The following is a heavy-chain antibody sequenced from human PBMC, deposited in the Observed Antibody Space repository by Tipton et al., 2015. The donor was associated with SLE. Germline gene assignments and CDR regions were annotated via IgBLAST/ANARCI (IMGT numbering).Heavy chain of an antibody. CDR2: ISAYNGNT. V-gene: IGHV1-18*01. CDR3: ARDLQEYYDYVWGSYNGLNN. J-gene: IGHJ4*02. CDR1: GYTFTSYG. D-gene: IGHD3-16*01. Sequence: QLVQSGAEVKKPGASVKVSCKASGYTFTSYGISWVRQAPGQGLEWMGWISAYNGNTNYAQKLQGRVTMTTDTSTSTAYMELRSLRSDDTAVYYCARDLQEYYDYVWGSYNGLNNWGQGTLVTVSS.